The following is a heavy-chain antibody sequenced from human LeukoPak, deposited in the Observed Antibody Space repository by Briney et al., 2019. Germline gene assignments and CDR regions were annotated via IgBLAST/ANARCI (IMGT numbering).Heavy chain of an antibody. CDR3: ARVDVDYDFWSGYFTHDAFDI. J-gene: IGHJ3*02. D-gene: IGHD3-3*01. CDR1: GYSISSGYY. V-gene: IGHV4-38-2*02. CDR2: IYHSGST. Sequence: SETLSLTCTVSGYSISSGYYWGWIRQPPGKGLEWIGSIYHSGSTYYNPSLKSRVTISVDTSKNQFSLKLSSVTAADTAVYYCARVDVDYDFWSGYFTHDAFDIWGQGTMVTVSS.